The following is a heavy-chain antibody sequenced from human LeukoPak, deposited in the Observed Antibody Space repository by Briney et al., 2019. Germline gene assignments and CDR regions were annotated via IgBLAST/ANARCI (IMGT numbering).Heavy chain of an antibody. J-gene: IGHJ4*02. Sequence: GGSLRLSCAASGFTFSSYSMNWVRQAPGKGLEWVSSISSSSTYIYYADSVKGRFTISRDNAKNSLCLQMNSLRAEDTAVYYCARTGGALFGVAFDYWGQGTLATVSS. D-gene: IGHD3-3*01. CDR1: GFTFSSYS. CDR3: ARTGGALFGVAFDY. V-gene: IGHV3-21*01. CDR2: ISSSSTYI.